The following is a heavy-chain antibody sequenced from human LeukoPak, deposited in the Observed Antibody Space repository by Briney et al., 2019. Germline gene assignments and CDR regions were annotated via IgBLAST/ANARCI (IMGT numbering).Heavy chain of an antibody. CDR3: EGHFDY. CDR1: GFTFSNYA. Sequence: GGSLRLSCAATGFTFSNYAMNWVRQAPGKGLEWVSSISDSGSGTYYTDPVNGRFTISRDNSKNTLYLQMNSLRAEDTAVYYCEGHFDYWGQGTLVTVSS. CDR2: ISDSGSGT. J-gene: IGHJ4*02. V-gene: IGHV3-23*01.